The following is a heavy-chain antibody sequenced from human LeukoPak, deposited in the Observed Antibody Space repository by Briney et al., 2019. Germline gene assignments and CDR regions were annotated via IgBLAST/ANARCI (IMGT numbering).Heavy chain of an antibody. J-gene: IGHJ4*02. CDR3: ARQTWYYDILTGYSRLDYFDY. Sequence: SVKVSCKASGGTFSSYAISWVRQAPGQGLEWMGGIIPIFGTANYAQKFQGRVTITADESTSTAYMELSSLRSEDTAVYYCARQTWYYDILTGYSRLDYFDYWGQGTLVTVSS. CDR1: GGTFSSYA. CDR2: IIPIFGTA. D-gene: IGHD3-9*01. V-gene: IGHV1-69*13.